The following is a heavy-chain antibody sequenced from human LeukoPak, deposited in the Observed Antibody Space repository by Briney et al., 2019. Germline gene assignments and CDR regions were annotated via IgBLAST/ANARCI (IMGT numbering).Heavy chain of an antibody. CDR2: ISAYNDNT. Sequence: ASVKVSCKASGYTFTSYGISWVRQAPGQGLEWMGWISAYNDNTNYAQSLQGRVTMTTDTSTSTAYMELRSLRSDDTAVYYCARVRRVGFNWFDPWGQGTLVTVSS. CDR3: ARVRRVGFNWFDP. J-gene: IGHJ5*02. V-gene: IGHV1-18*01. CDR1: GYTFTSYG. D-gene: IGHD5-24*01.